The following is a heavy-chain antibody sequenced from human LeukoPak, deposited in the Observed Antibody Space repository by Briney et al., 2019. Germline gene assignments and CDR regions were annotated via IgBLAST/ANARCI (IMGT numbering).Heavy chain of an antibody. J-gene: IGHJ4*02. Sequence: GGSLRLSCAASGFTFSSYAMSWVRQAPGKGLEWVSAISGSGGSTYYADSVKGRFTISRDNAKNSLYLQMNSLRAEDTAVYYCAILGIAVAGTGYWGQGTLVTVSS. CDR1: GFTFSSYA. D-gene: IGHD6-19*01. CDR2: ISGSGGST. CDR3: AILGIAVAGTGY. V-gene: IGHV3-23*01.